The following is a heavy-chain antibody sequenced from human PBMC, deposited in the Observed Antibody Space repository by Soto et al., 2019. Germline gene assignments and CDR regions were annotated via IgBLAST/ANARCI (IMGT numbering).Heavy chain of an antibody. J-gene: IGHJ4*02. CDR1: GGTFSSYA. CDR3: ASHYDSSGYYYRGLDY. CDR2: IIPIFGTA. D-gene: IGHD3-22*01. Sequence: QVQLVQSGAEVKKPGSSVKVSCKASGGTFSSYAISWVRQAPGQGLEWMGGIIPIFGTADYAQKFQGRVTITADESTSTANMELSSLSPEDTAVYYCASHYDSSGYYYRGLDYWGQGTLVTVSS. V-gene: IGHV1-69*12.